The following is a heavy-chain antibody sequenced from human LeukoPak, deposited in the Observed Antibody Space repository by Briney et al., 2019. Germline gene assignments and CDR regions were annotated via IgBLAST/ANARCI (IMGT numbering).Heavy chain of an antibody. V-gene: IGHV4-59*01. D-gene: IGHD1-14*01. J-gene: IGHJ4*02. Sequence: PSETLSLTCTVSSGSISSYYWSWIRQPPGKGLEWIGYIYYSGSTNCNPSLKSRVTISVDTFKNQFSLKLSSVTAADTAVYYCAREGAEDYFDYWGQGTLVTVSS. CDR3: AREGAEDYFDY. CDR2: IYYSGST. CDR1: SGSISSYY.